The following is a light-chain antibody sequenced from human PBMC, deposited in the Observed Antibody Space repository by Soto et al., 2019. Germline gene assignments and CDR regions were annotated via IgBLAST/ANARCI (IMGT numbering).Light chain of an antibody. CDR3: HSYTCTSTDV. V-gene: IGLV2-14*01. CDR2: DVS. CDR1: TSDVGRYNY. Sequence: QSALTQPASVSGSPGQSITISCTGTTSDVGRYNYVSWYQQHPGKAPKLIIYDVSNRPSGVSNRFSGSKSGNTASLTISGLQAEDEADYYCHSYTCTSTDVFAPGTKVTVL. J-gene: IGLJ1*01.